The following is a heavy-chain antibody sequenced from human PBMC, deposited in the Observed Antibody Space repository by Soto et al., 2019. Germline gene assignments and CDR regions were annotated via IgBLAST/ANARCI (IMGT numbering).Heavy chain of an antibody. Sequence: GGSLRLSCAASGFTFSSYAMSWVRQAPGKGLEWVSAISGSGGSTYYADSVKGRFTISRDNSKNTLYLQMNSLRAGDTAVYYCAKASTTIFGVVILPYYYYGMDVWGQGTTVTVSS. CDR2: ISGSGGST. J-gene: IGHJ6*02. D-gene: IGHD3-3*01. CDR3: AKASTTIFGVVILPYYYYGMDV. V-gene: IGHV3-23*01. CDR1: GFTFSSYA.